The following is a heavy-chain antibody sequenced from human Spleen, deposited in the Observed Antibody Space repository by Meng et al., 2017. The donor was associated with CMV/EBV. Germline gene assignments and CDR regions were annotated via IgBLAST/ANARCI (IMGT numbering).Heavy chain of an antibody. CDR1: GGSFGRYY. Sequence: GSLRLSCAVYGGSFGRYYYSWIRQSPGKGLEWIGEINHSGNTKYNPSLQSRVTLSVDASRNQFSLKLPSVTAADAAVYYCARRDQLYIPDAFDVWGQGTTVTVSS. V-gene: IGHV4-34*01. CDR3: ARRDQLYIPDAFDV. J-gene: IGHJ3*01. CDR2: INHSGNT. D-gene: IGHD2-8*01.